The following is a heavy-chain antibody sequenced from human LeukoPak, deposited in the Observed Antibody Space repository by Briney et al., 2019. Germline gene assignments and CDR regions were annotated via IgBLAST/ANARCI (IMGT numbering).Heavy chain of an antibody. CDR3: ASGSYYRPRFDY. CDR2: FDPEDGET. D-gene: IGHD3-10*01. CDR1: GYTLTELS. V-gene: IGHV1-24*01. Sequence: ASVKVSCKVSGYTLTELSMRWVRQAPGKGLEWMGGFDPEDGETIYAQKFQGRVTMTEDTSTDTAYMELSSLRSEDSAVYYCASGSYYRPRFDYWGQGTLVTVSS. J-gene: IGHJ4*02.